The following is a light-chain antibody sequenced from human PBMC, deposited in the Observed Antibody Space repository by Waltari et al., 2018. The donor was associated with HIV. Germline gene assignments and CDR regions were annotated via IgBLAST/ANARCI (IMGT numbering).Light chain of an antibody. CDR1: SSDIGGYNS. V-gene: IGLV2-14*03. J-gene: IGLJ2*01. CDR2: EVT. Sequence: QSALTQPASVSGSPGQSITISCTGTSSDIGGYNSVSWYRQHPGKAPQLLIYEVTHRPSGVSHRFSGSKSGNTASLTISGLQAEDEATFYGASYSNTDTLVVFGGGTRLTVL. CDR3: ASYSNTDTLVV.